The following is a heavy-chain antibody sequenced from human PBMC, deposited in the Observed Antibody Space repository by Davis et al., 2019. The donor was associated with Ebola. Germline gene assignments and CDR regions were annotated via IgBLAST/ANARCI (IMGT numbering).Heavy chain of an antibody. CDR3: ARRRGYSYGSYYFDY. CDR2: ISSSSSSI. J-gene: IGHJ4*02. CDR1: GFTFSSYS. V-gene: IGHV3-48*01. Sequence: GESLKISCAASGFTFSSYSMNWVRQAPGKGLEWVSYISSSSSSIYYADSVKGRFTISRDNSKNSLYLQMNSLRAEDTAVYYCARRRGYSYGSYYFDYWGQGTLVTVSS. D-gene: IGHD5-18*01.